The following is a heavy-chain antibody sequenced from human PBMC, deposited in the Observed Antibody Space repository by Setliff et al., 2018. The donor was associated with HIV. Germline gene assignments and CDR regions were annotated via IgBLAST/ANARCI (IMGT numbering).Heavy chain of an antibody. Sequence: ASVKVSCKASGYSFTNYYIHWVRQAPGQGLEWMGVINPSSGNTNYAQKLQGRVTMTTDTSTSTAYMELRSLRSDDTAVYYCARDVDYTDAFDIWG. CDR2: INPSSGNT. CDR1: GYSFTNYY. CDR3: ARDVDYTDAFDI. D-gene: IGHD4-4*01. J-gene: IGHJ3*02. V-gene: IGHV1-46*01.